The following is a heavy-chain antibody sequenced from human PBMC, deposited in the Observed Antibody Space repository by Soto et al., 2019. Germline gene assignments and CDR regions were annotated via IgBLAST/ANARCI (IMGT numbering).Heavy chain of an antibody. Sequence: QVQLQESGPGLVRPSETLSLTCTVSGASLTSGSYYWSWVRQPPGKGLEWIAYIYRSGSTNYNPSLKSRATISVDTYENQFSLRLTSVTPADTAMYYCARWKYSYADLPGDWFAPWGQGTLVTVSS. CDR3: ARWKYSYADLPGDWFAP. V-gene: IGHV4-61*01. J-gene: IGHJ5*02. CDR1: GASLTSGSYY. D-gene: IGHD3-16*01. CDR2: IYRSGST.